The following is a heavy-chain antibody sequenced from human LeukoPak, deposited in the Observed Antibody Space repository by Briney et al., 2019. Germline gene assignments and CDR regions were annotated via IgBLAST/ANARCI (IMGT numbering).Heavy chain of an antibody. J-gene: IGHJ4*02. V-gene: IGHV3-23*01. CDR1: GFTFSSYA. CDR2: ISGSGVST. D-gene: IGHD3-10*01. Sequence: GGSLRLSCAASGFTFSSYAMSWVRQAPGKGLEWVSAISGSGVSTYYADSVKGRFTISRDNSKNPLYLQMNSLRAEDTAVYYCAKDRRVRGVIYDYWGQGTLVTVSS. CDR3: AKDRRVRGVIYDY.